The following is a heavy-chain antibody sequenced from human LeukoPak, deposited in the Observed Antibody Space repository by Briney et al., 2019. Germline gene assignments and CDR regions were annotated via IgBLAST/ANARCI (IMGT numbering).Heavy chain of an antibody. J-gene: IGHJ4*02. D-gene: IGHD3-10*01. V-gene: IGHV1-18*04. Sequence: ASVTVSCKGSGYTFTGYGITWVRQAPGLGLEWVGWVSAFNGHTDSAQKVQGRVTMTTDTSTSTAYLELSSLRSDDTAVYFCARDSYYGSGRPKFSRFDSWGLGTLVTVSS. CDR2: VSAFNGHT. CDR1: GYTFTGYG. CDR3: ARDSYYGSGRPKFSRFDS.